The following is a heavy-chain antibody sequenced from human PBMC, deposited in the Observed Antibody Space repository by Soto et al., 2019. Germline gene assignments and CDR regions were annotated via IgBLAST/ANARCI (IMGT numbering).Heavy chain of an antibody. J-gene: IGHJ5*02. CDR3: ARGQRFSDWFDP. Sequence: SGSLSLTCSVSGGTISGSYWTWIRQPAGKGLEWIGRIYSSGNTKYNPSLQSRVTMSLDTSNNQFSLRLTSVTAADTAVYYCARGQRFSDWFDPWGQGTLVTVSS. D-gene: IGHD3-3*01. CDR2: IYSSGNT. V-gene: IGHV4-4*07. CDR1: GGTISGSY.